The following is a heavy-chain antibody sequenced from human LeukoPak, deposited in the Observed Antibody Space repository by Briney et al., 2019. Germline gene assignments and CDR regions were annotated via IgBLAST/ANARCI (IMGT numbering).Heavy chain of an antibody. V-gene: IGHV3-48*01. J-gene: IGHJ4*02. CDR3: GRGRAY. Sequence: GGSLRLSCAASGFTFSSYSMNWVRQAPGKGLEWVSYVSSDSTTIYYADSVKGRFTISRDNAKNSLYLQMNSLRGEDTAVYYCGRGRAYWGQGTLVSVSS. CDR2: VSSDSTTI. CDR1: GFTFSSYS.